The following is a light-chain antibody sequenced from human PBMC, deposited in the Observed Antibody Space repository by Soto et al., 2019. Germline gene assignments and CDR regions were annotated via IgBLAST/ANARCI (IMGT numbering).Light chain of an antibody. CDR2: AAS. CDR1: QGISTY. Sequence: DMRMTLSLSSMSTSIRDRVTITCRASQGISTYLNWYQQKPGKAPKLLIYAASSLQSGVPSRFSGSGSETDFTLTISSLQPEDFATYSCQQSYSTTWTFGQGTKVHIK. CDR3: QQSYSTTWT. V-gene: IGKV1-39*01. J-gene: IGKJ1*01.